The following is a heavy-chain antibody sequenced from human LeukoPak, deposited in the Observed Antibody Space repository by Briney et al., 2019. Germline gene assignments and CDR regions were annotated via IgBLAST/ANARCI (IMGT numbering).Heavy chain of an antibody. J-gene: IGHJ4*02. V-gene: IGHV5-51*01. Sequence: GESLKISCQSSGYNFATYWIGWVRQMPGKGLEWMGTIYPGDFDTRYSPSFEGQVTISADKSISTAYLQWSSLKASDTAMYYCARLARLGYSSGWYLAYWGQGTLVTVSS. CDR2: IYPGDFDT. CDR3: ARLARLGYSSGWYLAY. D-gene: IGHD6-19*01. CDR1: GYNFATYW.